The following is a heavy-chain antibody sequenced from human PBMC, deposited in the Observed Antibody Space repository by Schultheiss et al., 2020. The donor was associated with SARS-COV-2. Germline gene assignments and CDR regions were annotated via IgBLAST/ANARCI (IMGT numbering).Heavy chain of an antibody. J-gene: IGHJ4*02. CDR2: ISTSGTT. CDR3: ARLKYYYDSSGGFDY. V-gene: IGHV4-61*09. Sequence: SETLSLTCTVSGGSISCSSYYWGWIRQPAGKGLEWIGHISTSGTTNYNPSLKSRVTISVDTSKNQFSLKLSSVTAADTAVYYCARLKYYYDSSGGFDYWGQGTLVTVSS. CDR1: GGSISCSSYY. D-gene: IGHD3-22*01.